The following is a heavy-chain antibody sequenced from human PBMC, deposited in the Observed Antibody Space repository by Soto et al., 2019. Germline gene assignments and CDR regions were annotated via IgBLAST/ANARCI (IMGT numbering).Heavy chain of an antibody. Sequence: QVQLVQSGAEVKKPGSSVKVSCKASGGTFSSYAISWVRQAPGQGLEWMGGIIPIFGTANYAQKFQGRVTITADKSTSTAYMALSSLRSEDTAVYYCARGRTTVTDYYYYGMDVWGQGTTVTVSS. D-gene: IGHD4-4*01. V-gene: IGHV1-69*06. CDR3: ARGRTTVTDYYYYGMDV. CDR1: GGTFSSYA. J-gene: IGHJ6*02. CDR2: IIPIFGTA.